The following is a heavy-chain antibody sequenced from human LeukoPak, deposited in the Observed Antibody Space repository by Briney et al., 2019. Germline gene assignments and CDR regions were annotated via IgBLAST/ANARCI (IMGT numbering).Heavy chain of an antibody. Sequence: GGSLRLSCAASGFTFSSYSMNWVRQAPGKGLEWVSSISSSSSYIYYADSVKGRFTISRDNAKNSLYLQMNSLRAEDTAVYYCARDSYYYDSSGYHRYYYYMDVWGKGTTVTVSS. CDR1: GFTFSSYS. CDR3: ARDSYYYDSSGYHRYYYYMDV. J-gene: IGHJ6*03. CDR2: ISSSSSYI. D-gene: IGHD3-22*01. V-gene: IGHV3-21*01.